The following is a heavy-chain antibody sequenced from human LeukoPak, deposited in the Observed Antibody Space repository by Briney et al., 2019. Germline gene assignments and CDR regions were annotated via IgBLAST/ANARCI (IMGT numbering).Heavy chain of an antibody. D-gene: IGHD2-2*02. J-gene: IGHJ5*02. V-gene: IGHV1-3*01. Sequence: ASVKVSCKASGYAFTSYHIHWMRQAPGQRLEWMGWINAGNGNTKYSQKFQGRVTITRDTSASTAYMELSSLRSEDTAVYYCARAPYCSSTSCYTRAYNWFDPWGQGTLVTVSS. CDR3: ARAPYCSSTSCYTRAYNWFDP. CDR1: GYAFTSYH. CDR2: INAGNGNT.